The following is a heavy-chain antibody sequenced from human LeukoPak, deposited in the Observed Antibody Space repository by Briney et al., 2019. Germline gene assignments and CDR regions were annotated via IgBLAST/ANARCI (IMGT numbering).Heavy chain of an antibody. J-gene: IGHJ5*02. CDR1: GYTFTGYY. V-gene: IGHV1-2*06. Sequence: ASVKVSCKASGYTFTGYYMHWVRQAPGQGLEWMGPINPNSGGTNYAQKFQGRVTMTRDTSISTAYMELSRLRSDDTAVYYCARVPTRIAARVVGEANWFDPWGQGTLVTVSS. CDR3: ARVPTRIAARVVGEANWFDP. D-gene: IGHD6-6*01. CDR2: INPNSGGT.